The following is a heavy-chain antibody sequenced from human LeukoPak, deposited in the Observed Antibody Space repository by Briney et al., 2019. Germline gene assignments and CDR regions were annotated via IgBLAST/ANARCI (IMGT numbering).Heavy chain of an antibody. D-gene: IGHD3-9*01. J-gene: IGHJ4*02. CDR1: GFMFSGYW. V-gene: IGHV3-7*01. Sequence: GGSLRLPCAASGFMFSGYWMSWVRQAPGKGLEWVANIKQDGSEKYYVDSVRGRFTISRDNAKNSLYLQMNSLRAEDTAVYYCARVFQFRSYDIPFDYWGQGTLVTVSS. CDR3: ARVFQFRSYDIPFDY. CDR2: IKQDGSEK.